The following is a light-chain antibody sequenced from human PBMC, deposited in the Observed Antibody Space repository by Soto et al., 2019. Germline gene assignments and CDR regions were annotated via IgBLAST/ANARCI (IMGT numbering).Light chain of an antibody. J-gene: IGLJ1*01. CDR3: SSYAGSNNFV. V-gene: IGLV2-8*01. Sequence: SVLTXPPSASGAPGQSVTISCTGTSSDVGGYNYVSWYQQHPGKAPKLMIYEVSKRPSGVPDRFSGSKSGNTASLTVSGLQAEDEAEYYRSSYAGSNNFVFGTGTKVTVL. CDR2: EVS. CDR1: SSDVGGYNY.